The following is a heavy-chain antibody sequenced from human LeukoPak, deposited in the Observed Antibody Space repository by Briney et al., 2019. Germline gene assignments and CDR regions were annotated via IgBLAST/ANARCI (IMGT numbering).Heavy chain of an antibody. D-gene: IGHD1-7*01. V-gene: IGHV1-18*01. J-gene: IGHJ6*02. CDR2: ISAYNGNT. Sequence: ASVKVSCKASGYTFTSYGISWMRQAPGQGLEWMGWISAYNGNTNYAQKLQGRVTMTTDTSTSTAYMELRSLRSDDTAVYYCAKTGTTRRYYYGMDVWGQGTTVTVSS. CDR3: AKTGTTRRYYYGMDV. CDR1: GYTFTSYG.